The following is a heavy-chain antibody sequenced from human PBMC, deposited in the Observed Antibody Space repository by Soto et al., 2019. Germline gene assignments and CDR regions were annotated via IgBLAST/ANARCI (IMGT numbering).Heavy chain of an antibody. CDR1: GDSISSDIW. Sequence: LRKTLSLTCAVSGDSISSDIWWNWVRQSPGKGLEWIGEIYHRGTTNYNPSLKSRLSISVDQSRNQFTLNLNSVTAADTAIYYCATSGARGYYYALDVWGQGTTVTVSS. D-gene: IGHD2-15*01. CDR2: IYHRGTT. V-gene: IGHV4-4*03. CDR3: ATSGARGYYYALDV. J-gene: IGHJ6*02.